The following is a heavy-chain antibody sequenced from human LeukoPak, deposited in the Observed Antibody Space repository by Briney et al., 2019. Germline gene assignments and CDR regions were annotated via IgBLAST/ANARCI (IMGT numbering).Heavy chain of an antibody. CDR1: SGSFSGYY. CDR3: ARVGSFGVAVRAFDI. J-gene: IGHJ3*02. Sequence: PSETLSLTCAVYSGSFSGYYWSWIRQPPGKGLEWIGEINHSGSTNYNPSLKSRVTISVDTSKNQFSLKLSSVTAADTAVYYCARVGSFGVAVRAFDIWGQGTMVTVSS. CDR2: INHSGST. V-gene: IGHV4-34*01. D-gene: IGHD3-3*01.